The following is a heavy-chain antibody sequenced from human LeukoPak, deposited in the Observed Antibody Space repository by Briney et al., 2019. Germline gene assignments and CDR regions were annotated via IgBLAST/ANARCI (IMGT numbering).Heavy chain of an antibody. CDR1: GGSISSSSYY. D-gene: IGHD3-22*01. CDR3: AITSGYSVDY. Sequence: XETLSLTCTVSGGSISSSSYYWGWIRQPPGKGLEWIGSIYYSGSTYYNPSLKSRVTISVDTSKNQFSLKLSSVTAADTAVYYCAITSGYSVDYWGQGTLVTVSS. J-gene: IGHJ4*02. V-gene: IGHV4-39*01. CDR2: IYYSGST.